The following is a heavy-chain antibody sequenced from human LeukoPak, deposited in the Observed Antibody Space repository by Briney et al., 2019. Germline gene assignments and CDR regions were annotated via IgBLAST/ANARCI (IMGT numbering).Heavy chain of an antibody. CDR2: ISSSSSYI. CDR3: ARDIKGSSVVDY. V-gene: IGHV3-21*01. D-gene: IGHD1-14*01. CDR1: GFTFSSYS. J-gene: IGHJ4*02. Sequence: PGGSLRLSCAASGFTFSSYSMNWVRQAPGKGLEWVSSISSSSSYIYYADSVKGRFTISRDNAKNSLYLQMSSLRAEDTAVYYCARDIKGSSVVDYWGQGTLVTVSS.